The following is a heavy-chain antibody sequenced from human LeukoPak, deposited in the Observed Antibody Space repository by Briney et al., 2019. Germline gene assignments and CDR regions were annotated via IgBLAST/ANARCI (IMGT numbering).Heavy chain of an antibody. Sequence: GGSLRLSCAASGFTVSSNYMSWVRQAPGRGLEWVANIKQDGSEKYYVDSVKGRFTISRDNAKNSLYLQMNSLRAEDTAVYYCAVTYDILTGYYPKFDYWGQGTLVTVSS. V-gene: IGHV3-7*01. CDR3: AVTYDILTGYYPKFDY. CDR1: GFTVSSNY. CDR2: IKQDGSEK. J-gene: IGHJ4*02. D-gene: IGHD3-9*01.